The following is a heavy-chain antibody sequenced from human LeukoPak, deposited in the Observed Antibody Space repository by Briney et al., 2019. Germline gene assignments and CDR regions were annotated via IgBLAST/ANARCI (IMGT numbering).Heavy chain of an antibody. J-gene: IGHJ6*03. Sequence: SETLSLTCNVYSGYMSSSSYYWGWMRQPPGKGLEWIGSIYYSGSTYYNPSLKSRVTISVDTSKNQFSLKLSSVTAADTAVYYCARANYYMDVWGKGTTVTVSS. CDR1: SGYMSSSSYY. CDR2: IYYSGST. CDR3: ARANYYMDV. V-gene: IGHV4-39*07.